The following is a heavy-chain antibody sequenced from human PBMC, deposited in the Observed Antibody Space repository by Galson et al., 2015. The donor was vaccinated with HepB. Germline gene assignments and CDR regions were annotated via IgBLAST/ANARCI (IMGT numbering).Heavy chain of an antibody. J-gene: IGHJ4*02. CDR2: INAGYGDT. CDR3: ARALTRLGSGSLLRY. D-gene: IGHD3-10*01. V-gene: IGHV1-3*01. CDR1: GYTFTNYA. Sequence: SVKVSCKASGYTFTNYAMQWVRQAPGQRLDWMGWINAGYGDTRYSQKFQGRVTFTRDTSATTVYMELSSLRSEDTAVHYCARALTRLGSGSLLRYWGQGTLVTVSS.